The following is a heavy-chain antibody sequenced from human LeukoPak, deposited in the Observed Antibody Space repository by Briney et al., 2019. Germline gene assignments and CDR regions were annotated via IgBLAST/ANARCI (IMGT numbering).Heavy chain of an antibody. V-gene: IGHV1-2*02. J-gene: IGHJ4*02. CDR3: ARVRLADERAWAY. Sequence: ASVEVSCKASGYTFSDFYIHWVRQAPGQGLEYVGWITPKSGDTYSPQRFQGRVTMTRDASISTAYMELSSLRSDDTAVYFCARVRLADERAWAYWGQGTLVTVSS. CDR2: ITPKSGDT. D-gene: IGHD3-3*02. CDR1: GYTFSDFY.